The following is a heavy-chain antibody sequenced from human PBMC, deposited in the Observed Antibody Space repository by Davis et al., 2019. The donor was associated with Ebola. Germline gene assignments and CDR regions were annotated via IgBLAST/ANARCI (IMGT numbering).Heavy chain of an antibody. Sequence: MPSETLSLTCTVSGGSINSYYWSWIRQPPGKGLEWIGYIYYSGSTNYNPSLKSRVTISVDTSKNQLSLKLSSVTAADTAVYYCARHGAAAAPFWYWGQGTLVTVSS. CDR2: IYYSGST. CDR3: ARHGAAAAPFWY. D-gene: IGHD6-13*01. J-gene: IGHJ4*02. CDR1: GGSINSYY. V-gene: IGHV4-59*08.